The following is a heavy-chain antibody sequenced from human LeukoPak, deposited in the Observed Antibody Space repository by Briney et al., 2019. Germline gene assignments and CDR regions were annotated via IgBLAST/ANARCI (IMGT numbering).Heavy chain of an antibody. J-gene: IGHJ4*02. Sequence: GGSLRLSCVVSRFPFSIYEMNWVRQAPGKGLEWVSYISSSGSTIYYADSVKGRFTISRDNAKNSLYLQMNSLRAEDTAVYYCARGRIVGATDYWGQGTLVTVSS. CDR1: RFPFSIYE. CDR2: ISSSGSTI. V-gene: IGHV3-48*03. CDR3: ARGRIVGATDY. D-gene: IGHD1-26*01.